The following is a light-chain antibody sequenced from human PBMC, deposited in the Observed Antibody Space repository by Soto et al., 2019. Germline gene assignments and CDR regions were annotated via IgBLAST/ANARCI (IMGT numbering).Light chain of an antibody. V-gene: IGKV1-17*01. Sequence: DIQMTQSPSSLSASVGDRVTITCRASQGIRKDLGWYQQKPGKAPKRLIYAASSLQSGVPSRFSGSGSGTEFTLTISSLQPEDYATYYCRQQNSYPLTFGGGTKVEIK. J-gene: IGKJ4*01. CDR2: AAS. CDR3: RQQNSYPLT. CDR1: QGIRKD.